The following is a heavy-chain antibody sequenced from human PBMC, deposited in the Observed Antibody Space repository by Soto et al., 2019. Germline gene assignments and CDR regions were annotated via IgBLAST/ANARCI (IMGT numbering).Heavy chain of an antibody. CDR2: INHSGST. D-gene: IGHD2-8*02. CDR1: GGSFSGYY. Sequence: SETLSLTCAVYGGSFSGYYWTWIRQPPGTGLEWIGEINHSGSTNYNPSLKSRVTISVDTSKNQFSLKLTSVTAADTAVYYRARDKVTGIFDYWGQGTLVT. CDR3: ARDKVTGIFDY. V-gene: IGHV4-34*01. J-gene: IGHJ4*02.